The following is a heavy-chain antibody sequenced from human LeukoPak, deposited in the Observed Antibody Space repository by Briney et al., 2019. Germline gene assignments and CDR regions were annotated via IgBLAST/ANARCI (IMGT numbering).Heavy chain of an antibody. CDR3: ARSRQEYYYGMDV. CDR2: IYYSGRT. V-gene: IGHV4-59*02. J-gene: IGHJ6*02. Sequence: SETLSLTCTVSGGSVSSHSWAWIRQFPGKGLEWIGYIYYSGRTDYNPSLKSQATISEDTSKNQFSLELNSVTAVDTAMYYCARSRQEYYYGMDVWGQGTTVTVSS. CDR1: GGSVSSHS.